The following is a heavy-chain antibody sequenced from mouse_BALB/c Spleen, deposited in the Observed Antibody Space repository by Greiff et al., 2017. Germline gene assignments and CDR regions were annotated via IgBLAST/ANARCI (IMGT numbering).Heavy chain of an antibody. V-gene: IGHV1-7*01. CDR1: GYTFTSYW. CDR2: INPSTGYT. Sequence: QVQLQQSGAELAKPGASVKMSCKASGYTFTSYWMHWVKQRPGQGLEWIGYINPSTGYTEYNQKFKDKATLTADKSSSTAYMQLSSLTSEDSAVYYCARPPIYDGHYYAMDYWGQGTSVTVSS. J-gene: IGHJ4*01. CDR3: ARPPIYDGHYYAMDY. D-gene: IGHD2-3*01.